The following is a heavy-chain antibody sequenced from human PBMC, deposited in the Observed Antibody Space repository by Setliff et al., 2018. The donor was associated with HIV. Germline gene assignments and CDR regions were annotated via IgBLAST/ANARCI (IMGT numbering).Heavy chain of an antibody. J-gene: IGHJ4*02. CDR2: IYTSGST. Sequence: SETLSLTCTVSGGSISSGTYYWSWIRQPARKGLEWIGRIYTSGSTNYNPSLKTRVTLSVDMSKNQFSLKLSSVTAADTAIYYCARTYSSNWYIDYWGQGTLVTVS. V-gene: IGHV4-61*02. CDR1: GGSISSGTYY. D-gene: IGHD6-13*01. CDR3: ARTYSSNWYIDY.